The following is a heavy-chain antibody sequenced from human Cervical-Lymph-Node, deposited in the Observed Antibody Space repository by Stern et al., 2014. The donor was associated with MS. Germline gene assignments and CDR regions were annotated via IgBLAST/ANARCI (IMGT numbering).Heavy chain of an antibody. CDR2: GFLGDEK. J-gene: IGHJ6*02. Sequence: QVTLRESGPVLVKPTETLTLTCTVSGFSLSNTGVGVSWIRQPPGKALEWLAHGFLGDEKSYSTSLRTRLTISKDTSKSQVVLTVANVDPEDTATYYCARKRVIFATRAYYYYALDVWGQGTTVTVSS. CDR3: ARKRVIFATRAYYYYALDV. V-gene: IGHV2-26*01. CDR1: GFSLSNTGVG. D-gene: IGHD3/OR15-3a*01.